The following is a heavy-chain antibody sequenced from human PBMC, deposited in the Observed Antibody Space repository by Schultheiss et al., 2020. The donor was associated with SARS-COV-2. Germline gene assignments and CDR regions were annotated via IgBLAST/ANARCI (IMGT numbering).Heavy chain of an antibody. CDR2: ISAYNGNT. V-gene: IGHV1-18*01. J-gene: IGHJ4*02. CDR1: GYTFTSYG. D-gene: IGHD2-21*01. Sequence: ASVKVSCKASGYTFTSYGISWVRQAPGQGLEWMGWISAYNGNTNYAQKLQGRVTMTTDTSTSTVYMELSSLRSEDTAVYYCARAYCGGDCYDDYWGQGTLVTVSS. CDR3: ARAYCGGDCYDDY.